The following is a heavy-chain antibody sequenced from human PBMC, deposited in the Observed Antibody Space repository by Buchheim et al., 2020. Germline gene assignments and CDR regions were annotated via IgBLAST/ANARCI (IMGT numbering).Heavy chain of an antibody. CDR2: ISGSGGTT. CDR3: AKPSYNNGWYFDY. Sequence: EVQLLESGGGLVQPGGSLRLSCAASGFTFSSFAMGWVRQAPGKGLEWVSAISGSGGTTHYADSVEGRFTISRDNSKNTLYLQMNSLRAEDTAVYYCAKPSYNNGWYFDYWGQGTL. D-gene: IGHD6-19*01. J-gene: IGHJ4*02. CDR1: GFTFSSFA. V-gene: IGHV3-23*01.